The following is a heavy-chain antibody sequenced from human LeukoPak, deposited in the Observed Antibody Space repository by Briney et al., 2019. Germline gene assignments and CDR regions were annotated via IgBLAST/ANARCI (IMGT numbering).Heavy chain of an antibody. CDR3: ARDPRGEAAAGTSPINYYYYYMDV. CDR2: ISSSSSYI. J-gene: IGHJ6*03. V-gene: IGHV3-21*01. D-gene: IGHD6-13*01. CDR1: GFTFSSYS. Sequence: KPGGSLRLSCAASGFTFSSYSMNWVRQAPGKGLEWVSSISSSSSYIYYADSVKGRFTISRDNAKNSLYQQMNSLRAEDTAVYYCARDPRGEAAAGTSPINYYYYYMDVWGKGTTVTVSS.